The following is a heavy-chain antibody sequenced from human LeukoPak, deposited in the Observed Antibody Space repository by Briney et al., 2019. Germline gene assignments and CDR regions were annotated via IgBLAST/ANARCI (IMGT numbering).Heavy chain of an antibody. CDR3: AHSRCLRYANYSLDY. V-gene: IGHV2-5*01. J-gene: IGHJ4*02. D-gene: IGHD3-9*01. CDR2: IYWNDDK. Sequence: SGPTLVKPRQTLTLTCTFSGFLLSTSGVGVGWIRQPPGKALEWLALIYWNDDKRYSPSLKSRLTITEDTSKNQVVLTMTNMDRVYTATYYSAHSRCLRYANYSLDYWGQGTLVTVSS. CDR1: GFLLSTSGVG.